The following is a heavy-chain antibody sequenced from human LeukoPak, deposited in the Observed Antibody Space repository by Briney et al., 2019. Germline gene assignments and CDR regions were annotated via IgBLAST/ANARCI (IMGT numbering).Heavy chain of an antibody. CDR2: ISGSGGST. CDR3: AKVGDYGDYNWFDP. CDR1: GFTFSSYA. Sequence: GGSLRLSCAASGFTFSSYAMSWVRQAPGKGLEWGSAISGSGGSTYYADSVKGRFTISRDNSKNTLYLQMNSLRTKDTAMYYCAKVGDYGDYNWFDPWGQGTLVTVSS. D-gene: IGHD4-17*01. V-gene: IGHV3-23*01. J-gene: IGHJ5*02.